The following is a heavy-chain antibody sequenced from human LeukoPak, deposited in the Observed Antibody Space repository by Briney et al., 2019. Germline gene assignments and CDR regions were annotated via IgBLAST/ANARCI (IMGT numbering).Heavy chain of an antibody. CDR3: ARDKASGWFDP. Sequence: PGGSLRLSCAASGFTFSSYWMHWVRQAPGKGLVWVSRINSDGSSTSYADSVKGRFTISRDSAKNTLYLQMNSLRAEDTAVYYCARDKASGWFDPWGQGTLVTVSS. CDR2: INSDGSST. V-gene: IGHV3-74*01. CDR1: GFTFSSYW. J-gene: IGHJ5*02.